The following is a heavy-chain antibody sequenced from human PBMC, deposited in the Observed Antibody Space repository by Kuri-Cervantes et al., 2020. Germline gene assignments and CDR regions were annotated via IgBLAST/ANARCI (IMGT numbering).Heavy chain of an antibody. D-gene: IGHD6-13*01. CDR3: AKSSGQQPVFYWFDP. Sequence: GGSLRLSCAASGFTFSRYAIHWVRQAPGKGLEWVAVISYDGINIYYADSVKGRFTISRDNSKNTLYLQMNSLRAEDTAVYYCAKSSGQQPVFYWFDPWGQGTLVTVSS. CDR1: GFTFSRYA. V-gene: IGHV3-30*04. CDR2: ISYDGINI. J-gene: IGHJ5*02.